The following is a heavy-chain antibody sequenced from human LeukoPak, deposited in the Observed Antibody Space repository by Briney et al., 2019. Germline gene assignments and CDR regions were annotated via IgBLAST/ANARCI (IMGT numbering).Heavy chain of an antibody. V-gene: IGHV4-39*07. D-gene: IGHD6-13*01. CDR1: GDSISSSSYY. J-gene: IGHJ4*02. Sequence: SETLSLTCTVSGDSISSSSYYWGWIRQPPGKGLEWIGSIYYSGSTNYNPSLKSRVTISVDTSKNQFSLKLSSVTAADTAVYYCARGVVAAAGRTFDFWGQGTLVTVSS. CDR3: ARGVVAAAGRTFDF. CDR2: IYYSGST.